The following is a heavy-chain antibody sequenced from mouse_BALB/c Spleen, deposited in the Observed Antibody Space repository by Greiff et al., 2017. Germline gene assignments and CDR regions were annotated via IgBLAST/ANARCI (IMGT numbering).Heavy chain of an antibody. CDR1: GFTFSSYA. CDR3: ARDLKGQGYAMDY. V-gene: IGHV5-9-4*01. Sequence: EVMLVESGGGLVKPGGSLKLSCAASGFTFSSYAMSWVRQSPEKRLEWVAEISSGGSYTYYPDTVTGRFTISRDNAKNTLYLEMSSLRSEDTAMYYCARDLKGQGYAMDYWGQGTSVTVSS. D-gene: IGHD3-3*01. CDR2: ISSGGSYT. J-gene: IGHJ4*01.